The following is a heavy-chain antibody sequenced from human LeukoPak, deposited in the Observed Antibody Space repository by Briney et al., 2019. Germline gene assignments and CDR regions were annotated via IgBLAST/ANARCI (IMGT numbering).Heavy chain of an antibody. CDR2: ISPNSGGT. CDR3: SKGEAVTDPWYY. D-gene: IGHD2-21*02. Sequence: GASVKVSCKASGYTFTGYYIHWMRQAPGQGLEWMGWISPNSGGTHYAQKFQGRVTVTRDTSISTAYMEMSSLRSDDTAVYYCSKGEAVTDPWYYWGQGTLVTVSS. J-gene: IGHJ4*02. CDR1: GYTFTGYY. V-gene: IGHV1-2*02.